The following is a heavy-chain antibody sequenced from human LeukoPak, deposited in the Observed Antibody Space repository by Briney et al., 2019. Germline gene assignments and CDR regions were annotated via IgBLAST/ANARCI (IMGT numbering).Heavy chain of an antibody. CDR3: AREWGRIAVAGGPGY. V-gene: IGHV3-33*01. D-gene: IGHD6-19*01. Sequence: PGGSLRLYCAASGFTFSNYGMHWVRQAPGKGLEWVALIWYDGRTKFHADSVKGRFTISRDNSKNTLYLQMDSLRDEDTAVYYCAREWGRIAVAGGPGYWGQGTRVTVSS. J-gene: IGHJ4*02. CDR1: GFTFSNYG. CDR2: IWYDGRTK.